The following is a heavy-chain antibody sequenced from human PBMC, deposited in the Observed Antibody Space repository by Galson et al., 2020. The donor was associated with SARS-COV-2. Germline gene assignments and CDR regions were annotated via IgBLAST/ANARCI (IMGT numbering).Heavy chain of an antibody. D-gene: IGHD4-17*01. CDR1: GFTVSSNY. CDR2: IYSGGST. V-gene: IGHV3-53*01. J-gene: IGHJ4*02. Sequence: GESLKISCAASGFTVSSNYMSWVRQAPGKGLEWVSVIYSGGSTYYADSVKGRFTISRDNSKNTLYLQMNSLRAEDTAVYYCARSDGDYYFDYWGQESLGTVAS. CDR3: ARSDGDYYFDY.